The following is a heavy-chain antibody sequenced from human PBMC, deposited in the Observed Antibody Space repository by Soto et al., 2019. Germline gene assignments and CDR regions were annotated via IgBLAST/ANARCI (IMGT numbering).Heavy chain of an antibody. Sequence: QITLKESGPTLVKPTQTLTLTCTFSGFSLSTSGVGVGWILQPPGKALEWLALIYWDEDKRYSPSLKSRLTITKDTSKNQVDLTMTNMDPVDTATYYCAHSLIPNWGSRGAFDYWGQGTLVTVSS. CDR2: IYWDEDK. CDR1: GFSLSTSGVG. D-gene: IGHD7-27*01. CDR3: AHSLIPNWGSRGAFDY. J-gene: IGHJ4*02. V-gene: IGHV2-5*02.